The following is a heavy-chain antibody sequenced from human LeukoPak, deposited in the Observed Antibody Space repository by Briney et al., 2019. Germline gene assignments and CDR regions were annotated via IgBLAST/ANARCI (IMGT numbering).Heavy chain of an antibody. J-gene: IGHJ3*02. D-gene: IGHD1-1*01. V-gene: IGHV1-18*01. Sequence: ASVKVSCKASGGTFSSYAISWVRQAPGQGLEWMGWISAYNGNTNYAQKLQGRVTMTTDTSTSTAYMELRSLRSDDTAVYYCAIALDDPLGAFDIWGQGTMVTVSS. CDR3: AIALDDPLGAFDI. CDR2: ISAYNGNT. CDR1: GGTFSSYA.